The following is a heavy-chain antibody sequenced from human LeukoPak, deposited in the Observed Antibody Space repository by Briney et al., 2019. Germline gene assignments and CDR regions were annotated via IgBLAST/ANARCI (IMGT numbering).Heavy chain of an antibody. CDR2: ISYDGSNK. D-gene: IGHD1-26*01. J-gene: IGHJ5*02. CDR1: GFTFSSYA. V-gene: IGHV3-30*04. Sequence: GRSLRLSCAASGFTFSSYAMHWVRQAPGKGLEWVAVISYDGSNKYYADSVKGRFTISRDNSKNTLYLQLNSLRAEDTAVYYCARSLVVGANPYHWGQGTLVTVSS. CDR3: ARSLVVGANPYH.